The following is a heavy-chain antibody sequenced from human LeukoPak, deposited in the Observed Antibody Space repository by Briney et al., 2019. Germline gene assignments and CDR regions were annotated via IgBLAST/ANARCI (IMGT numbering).Heavy chain of an antibody. Sequence: PGRSLRLSCAASGFTFSSYGMHWVRQAPGKGLEWVAIIWYDGSNKYYADSVKGRFTISRDNAKNSLYLQMNSLRAEDTAAYYCARVSLPYCSSTSCYDWDDAFDIWGQGTMVTVSS. CDR2: IWYDGSNK. CDR1: GFTFSSYG. D-gene: IGHD2-2*01. V-gene: IGHV3-33*01. J-gene: IGHJ3*02. CDR3: ARVSLPYCSSTSCYDWDDAFDI.